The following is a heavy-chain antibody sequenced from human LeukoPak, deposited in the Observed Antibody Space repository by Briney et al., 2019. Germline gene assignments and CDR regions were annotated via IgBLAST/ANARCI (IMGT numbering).Heavy chain of an antibody. J-gene: IGHJ4*02. CDR1: GFTFSNYG. D-gene: IGHD1-26*01. V-gene: IGHV3-30*02. CDR3: AKGGRVGATQYYFDY. Sequence: GGSLRLSCAASGFTFSNYGMHWVRQAPGKGLEWVAFIRYDGRNKYYADSVKGRFTISRDNSKNTLYLQMNSLRAEDTAVYYCAKGGRVGATQYYFDYWGQGALVTVSS. CDR2: IRYDGRNK.